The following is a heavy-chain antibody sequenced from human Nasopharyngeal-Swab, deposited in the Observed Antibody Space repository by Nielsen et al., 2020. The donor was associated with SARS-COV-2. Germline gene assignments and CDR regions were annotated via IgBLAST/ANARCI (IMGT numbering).Heavy chain of an antibody. CDR2: INHSGST. D-gene: IGHD2-2*01. J-gene: IGHJ6*03. V-gene: IGHV4-34*01. Sequence: SDTLSLPCAVYGGSFSAYYWGWIRQPPGKGLEWIAEINHSGSTNYNPSLQSRVTVSVDTSKNQFSLKLSSVTAADTAVYYCARGLSGIVPAPILGLGPYYSYYYMDVWGKGTTVTVSS. CDR3: ARGLSGIVPAPILGLGPYYSYYYMDV. CDR1: GGSFSAYY.